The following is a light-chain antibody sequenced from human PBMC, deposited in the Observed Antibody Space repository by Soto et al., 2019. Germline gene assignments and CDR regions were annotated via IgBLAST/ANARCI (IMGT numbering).Light chain of an antibody. CDR2: WAS. J-gene: IGKJ1*01. V-gene: IGKV4-1*01. CDR3: QQYYSYKWT. Sequence: DIVMTQSPDSLAVSLGERATINCKSSQSVLYSSNNKNYLAWYQQKPGQPPKLLIYWASTRESGVPDRFRGSGSGTDFTLTITSLQAEDVAVYYFQQYYSYKWTFGQGTQVEIK. CDR1: QSVLYSSNNKNY.